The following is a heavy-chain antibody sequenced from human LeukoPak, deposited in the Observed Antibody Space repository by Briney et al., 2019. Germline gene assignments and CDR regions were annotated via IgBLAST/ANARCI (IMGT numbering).Heavy chain of an antibody. V-gene: IGHV4-34*01. D-gene: IGHD2-2*02. CDR1: GGSFSGYY. J-gene: IGHJ5*02. CDR2: INHSGST. Sequence: PSETLSLTCAVYGGSFSGYYWSWIRQPPGKGLEWIGGINHSGSTNYNPSLKSRVTISVDTSKNQFSLKLSSVTAADTAVYYCARVHCSSTSCYTRWFDPWGQGTLVTVSS. CDR3: ARVHCSSTSCYTRWFDP.